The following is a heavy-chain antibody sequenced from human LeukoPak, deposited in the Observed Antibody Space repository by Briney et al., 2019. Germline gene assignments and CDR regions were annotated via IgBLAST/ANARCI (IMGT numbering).Heavy chain of an antibody. J-gene: IGHJ3*02. D-gene: IGHD2-2*02. CDR3: AREGSIVVVPAAIRSPGDAFDI. CDR2: IYHSGST. V-gene: IGHV4-30-2*01. Sequence: SQTLSLTCTVSGGSISSGGYYWSWIRQPPGKGLEWIGYIYHSGSTYYNPSLKSRVTISVDRSKNQFSLKLSSVTAADTAVYYCAREGSIVVVPAAIRSPGDAFDIWGQGTMVTVSS. CDR1: GGSISSGGYY.